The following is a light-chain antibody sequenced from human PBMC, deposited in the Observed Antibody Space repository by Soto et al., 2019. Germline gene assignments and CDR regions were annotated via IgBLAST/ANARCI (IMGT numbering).Light chain of an antibody. CDR3: SSYVGSNNPFV. V-gene: IGLV2-8*01. CDR2: EVT. J-gene: IGLJ1*01. CDR1: SSDVGGYNY. Sequence: QSVLTQPPSASGSPGQSVTISCTGTSSDVGGYNYVSWYQHHPGKAPKLVIFEVTKRPSGVPDRFSGSKSGNTASLTVSGLQAEDEADYYCSSYVGSNNPFVFGTGTKLTVL.